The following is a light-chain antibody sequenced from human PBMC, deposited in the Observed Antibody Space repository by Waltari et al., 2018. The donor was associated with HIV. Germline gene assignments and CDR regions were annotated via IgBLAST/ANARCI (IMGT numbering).Light chain of an antibody. CDR2: DTA. CDR3: QHRSNWLT. J-gene: IGKJ3*01. CDR1: QSVSIY. Sequence: EIVLTQSPATLSLSPGERATLSCRASQSVSIYLSCYQQKPAQAPRLVIYDTANRATGIPARFSGSGSETDFTLSIRSLEPEDFAVYYCQHRSNWLTFGPGTKVDL. V-gene: IGKV3-11*01.